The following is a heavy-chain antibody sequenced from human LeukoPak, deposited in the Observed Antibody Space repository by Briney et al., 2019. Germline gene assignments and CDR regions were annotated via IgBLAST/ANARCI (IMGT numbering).Heavy chain of an antibody. V-gene: IGHV4-39*07. Sequence: SETLSLTCTVSGDSITSGTYFWGWIRQPPGKGLEWIGSMSRTGSTYYNPSLKSRVTISIDTSNNQFSLRLSSVTAADTAVYYCASQRSYGDYLRWYFDLWGRGTLVTVSS. D-gene: IGHD4-17*01. CDR2: MSRTGST. CDR1: GDSITSGTYF. CDR3: ASQRSYGDYLRWYFDL. J-gene: IGHJ2*01.